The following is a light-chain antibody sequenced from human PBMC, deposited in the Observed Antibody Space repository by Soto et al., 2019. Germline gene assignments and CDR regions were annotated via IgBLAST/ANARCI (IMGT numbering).Light chain of an antibody. V-gene: IGLV2-14*01. CDR2: EVS. CDR3: SSYTSSSTLVV. CDR1: SSDVGGSNY. Sequence: QSALTQPASVSGSPGQSITISCTGTSSDVGGSNYVSWYQQHPGKAPKLMIYEVSNRSSGVSNRFSGSKSGNTASLTISGLQAEDEADYYCSSYTSSSTLVVFGGGTKLTVL. J-gene: IGLJ2*01.